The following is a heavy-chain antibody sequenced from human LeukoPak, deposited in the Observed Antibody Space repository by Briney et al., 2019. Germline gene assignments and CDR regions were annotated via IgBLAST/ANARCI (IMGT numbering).Heavy chain of an antibody. J-gene: IGHJ4*02. CDR1: GFTFSSYA. CDR2: ISGGGDNT. V-gene: IGHV3-23*01. D-gene: IGHD3-10*01. Sequence: GGSLRLSCAASGFTFSSYAMSWVRQAPGKGLEWVSAISGGGDNTYYADSVRGRFTVSRDNSKNTLYVQMTSLRAEDTAVYSCAREDIPMVLSLDHWGQGTLVTVSS. CDR3: AREDIPMVLSLDH.